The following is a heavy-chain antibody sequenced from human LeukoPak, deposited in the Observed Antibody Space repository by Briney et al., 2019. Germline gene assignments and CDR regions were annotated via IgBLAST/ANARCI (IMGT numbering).Heavy chain of an antibody. D-gene: IGHD5-12*01. V-gene: IGHV3-21*01. CDR1: GFTVSSNY. Sequence: PGGSLRLSCAASGFTVSSNYMSWVRQAPGKGLEWVSSISSSSSYIYYADSVKGRFTISRDNAKNSLYLQMNSLRAEDTAVYYCARDAEYGGYALDYWGQGTLVTVSS. CDR2: ISSSSSYI. J-gene: IGHJ4*02. CDR3: ARDAEYGGYALDY.